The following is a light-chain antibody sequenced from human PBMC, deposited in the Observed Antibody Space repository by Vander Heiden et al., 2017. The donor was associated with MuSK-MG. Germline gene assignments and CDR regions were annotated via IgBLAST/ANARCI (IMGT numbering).Light chain of an antibody. V-gene: IGLV2-11*01. CDR3: CSYAGSYTYV. CDR2: DVS. CDR1: SSDVGGYNY. Sequence: QSALTQPRSVSGSPGQPVTISCTGTSSDVGGYNYVSWYQQHPGKAPKLMIYDVSKRLSGVPDRFSGSKSGNTASLTISGLQAEDEADYYCCSYAGSYTYVFGTGTKVTVL. J-gene: IGLJ1*01.